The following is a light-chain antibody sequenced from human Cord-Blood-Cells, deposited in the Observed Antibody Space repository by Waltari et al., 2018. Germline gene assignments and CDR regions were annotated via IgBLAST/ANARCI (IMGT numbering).Light chain of an antibody. CDR3: QQYNNWPRT. J-gene: IGKJ1*01. V-gene: IGKV3-15*01. Sequence: EIVMTQSPATLSVSPGERDTLSCRASQSVSSNLAWYQQKPGQATRLLIYGAATRATGIPARFSGSGSGTEFTLTISSLQSEDFAVYYCQQYNNWPRTFGQGTKVEIK. CDR1: QSVSSN. CDR2: GAA.